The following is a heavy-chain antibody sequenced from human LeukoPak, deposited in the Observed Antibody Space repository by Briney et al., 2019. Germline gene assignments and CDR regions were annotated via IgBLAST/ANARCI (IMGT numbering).Heavy chain of an antibody. V-gene: IGHV3-66*01. Sequence: GGSLRLSCAASGFTISSNYMSWVRQAPGKGLEWVSVIYSGGSTYYADSVKGRFTISRDNSKNTLYLQMNSLRAEDTAVYYCASTHYGYRDYWGQGTLVTVSS. CDR1: GFTISSNY. D-gene: IGHD5-24*01. CDR3: ASTHYGYRDY. CDR2: IYSGGST. J-gene: IGHJ4*02.